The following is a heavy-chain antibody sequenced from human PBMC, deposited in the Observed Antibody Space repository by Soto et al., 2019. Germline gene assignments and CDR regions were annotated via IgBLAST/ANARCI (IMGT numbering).Heavy chain of an antibody. V-gene: IGHV2-5*02. Sequence: QITLKESGPTLVKPTQTLTLTCTFSGFSLSTSGVGVGWIRQPPGKAMEWLALIYWDDDKRYSPSLKSRLTITKDTSKNQVVLTMTNMDPVDTATYYCAHVYGGYDNFDYWGQGTLVTVSS. CDR2: IYWDDDK. D-gene: IGHD5-12*01. J-gene: IGHJ4*02. CDR3: AHVYGGYDNFDY. CDR1: GFSLSTSGVG.